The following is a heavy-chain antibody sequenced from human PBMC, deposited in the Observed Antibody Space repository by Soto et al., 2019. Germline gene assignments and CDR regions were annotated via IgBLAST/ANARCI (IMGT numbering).Heavy chain of an antibody. J-gene: IGHJ6*02. CDR2: ISAYNGNT. D-gene: IGHD3-10*01. V-gene: IGHV1-18*01. Sequence: ASVKGSCKSSGYTFTSYGISGVRQAPGQGLEWMGWISAYNGNTNYAQKLQGRVTMTTDTSTSTAYMELRSLRSDDTAVYYCARDVADYYGSGNYYGMEVWGQGTTVTVS. CDR1: GYTFTSYG. CDR3: ARDVADYYGSGNYYGMEV.